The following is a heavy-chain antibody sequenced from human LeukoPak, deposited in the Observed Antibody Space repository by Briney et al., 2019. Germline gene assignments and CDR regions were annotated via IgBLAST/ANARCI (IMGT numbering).Heavy chain of an antibody. Sequence: PGGSLRLSCAASEFTFSSYAMSWVRQAPGKGLEWVSAISGSGGNTYYAGSVKGLFTISRDNSKNTLYLQMNSLRAEDTAIYYCAKNGDRGAYCSGGTCYPYYYYYMDVWGKGTTVTISS. J-gene: IGHJ6*03. D-gene: IGHD2-15*01. CDR2: ISGSGGNT. CDR3: AKNGDRGAYCSGGTCYPYYYYYMDV. CDR1: EFTFSSYA. V-gene: IGHV3-23*01.